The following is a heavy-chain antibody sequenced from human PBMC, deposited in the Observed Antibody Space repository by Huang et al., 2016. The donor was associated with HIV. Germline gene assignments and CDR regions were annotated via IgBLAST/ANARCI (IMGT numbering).Heavy chain of an antibody. V-gene: IGHV3-30*18. CDR2: LSLDGRHK. Sequence: QVQLVESGGGVVQPGTSLRLSCAASGFAFSTYGMHWVRQAPGKGPGWVGILSLDGRHKYYGDSVKGRFTISRDNSKNTLYLDMNSLRTEDTAVYYCAKDPSLAGHHFDDWGQGTLVTVSA. J-gene: IGHJ4*02. CDR3: AKDPSLAGHHFDD. D-gene: IGHD6-19*01. CDR1: GFAFSTYG.